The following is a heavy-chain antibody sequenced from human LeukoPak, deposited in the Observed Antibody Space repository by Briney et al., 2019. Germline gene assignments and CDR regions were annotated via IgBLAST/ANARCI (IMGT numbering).Heavy chain of an antibody. J-gene: IGHJ6*02. CDR2: ISYDGSNK. CDR3: AKDRGRYFNYYYGMDA. D-gene: IGHD3-9*01. Sequence: GGSLRLSCAASGFTFSSYGMHWVRQAPGKGLEWVAVISYDGSNKYYADSVKGRFTISRDNSKNTLYLQMNSLRAEDTAVYYCAKDRGRYFNYYYGMDAWGQGTTVTVSS. CDR1: GFTFSSYG. V-gene: IGHV3-30*18.